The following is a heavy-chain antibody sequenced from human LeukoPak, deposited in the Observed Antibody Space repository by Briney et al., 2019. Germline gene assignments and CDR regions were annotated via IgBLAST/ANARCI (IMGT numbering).Heavy chain of an antibody. CDR2: IYPGDSDT. V-gene: IGHV5-51*01. D-gene: IGHD3-22*01. CDR1: GYSFTSYW. CDR3: ARYYSWDGGYYAYAFDI. Sequence: GEPLKIPCKGSGYSFTSYWNGWVRQIPGKGLEGMGIIYPGDSDTRYSPSFQGQVPLPADKSIRTAYLQWSSLKASDTAMYYCARYYSWDGGYYAYAFDIWGQGTMVTVSS. J-gene: IGHJ3*02.